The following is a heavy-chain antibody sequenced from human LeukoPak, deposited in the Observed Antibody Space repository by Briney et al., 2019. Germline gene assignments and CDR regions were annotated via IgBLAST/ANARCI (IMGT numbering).Heavy chain of an antibody. CDR2: ISWNSGSI. CDR3: AKEEGGYHYDLPA. Sequence: PGGSLRLSCAASGFTVSSSYMYWVRQAPGKGLEWVSGISWNSGSIGYADSVKGRFTISRDNAKNSLYLQMNSLRAEDTALYYCAKEEGGYHYDLPAWGQGTLVTVSS. J-gene: IGHJ5*02. CDR1: GFTVSSSY. D-gene: IGHD3-22*01. V-gene: IGHV3-9*01.